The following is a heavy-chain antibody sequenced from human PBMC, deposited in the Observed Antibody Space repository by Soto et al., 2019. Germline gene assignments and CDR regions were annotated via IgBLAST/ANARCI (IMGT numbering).Heavy chain of an antibody. J-gene: IGHJ4*02. Sequence: QVQLVQSGAEVKKPGASVKVSCKASGYTFTNYDINWVRQATGQGLEWMGWMNPNSGNTGYAQKFQGRVTMTRNTSISTAYMELSSLRSEVTAVYYCARGRGDIILMVYAKYFDFWGQGTLVTVSS. V-gene: IGHV1-8*01. D-gene: IGHD2-8*01. CDR3: ARGRGDIILMVYAKYFDF. CDR2: MNPNSGNT. CDR1: GYTFTNYD.